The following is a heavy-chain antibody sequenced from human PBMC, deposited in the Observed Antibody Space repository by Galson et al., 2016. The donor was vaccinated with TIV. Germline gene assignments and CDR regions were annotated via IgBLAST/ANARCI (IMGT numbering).Heavy chain of an antibody. CDR2: ISPDTGKT. CDR3: ARRSRTTATPWCMDS. Sequence: SVKVSCKASGYSFISYGVSWVRQAPGQGLEWMGWISPDTGKTEHAQKFQGRVTLITDTSTTTAYMELRSLRSEDTAVYFCARRSRTTATPWCMDSWGQGTTVTVSS. V-gene: IGHV1-18*01. CDR1: GYSFISYG. D-gene: IGHD2-8*02. J-gene: IGHJ4*02.